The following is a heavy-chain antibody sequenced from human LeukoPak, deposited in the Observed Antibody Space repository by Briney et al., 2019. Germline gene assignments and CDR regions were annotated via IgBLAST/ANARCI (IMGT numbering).Heavy chain of an antibody. Sequence: ASVKVSCKASGYRFTSYDMHWVRQAPGQGLEWMGIINPSGGSTSYAQKFQGRVTMTRDTSTSTVYMELSSLRSEDTAVYYCARGQVVVTAIPMGFYFDYWGQGTLVTVSS. CDR3: ARGQVVVTAIPMGFYFDY. J-gene: IGHJ4*02. CDR1: GYRFTSYD. CDR2: INPSGGST. V-gene: IGHV1-46*01. D-gene: IGHD2-21*02.